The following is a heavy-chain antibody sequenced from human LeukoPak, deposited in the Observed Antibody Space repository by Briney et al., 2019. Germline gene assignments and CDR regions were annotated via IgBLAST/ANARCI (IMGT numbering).Heavy chain of an antibody. J-gene: IGHJ3*02. Sequence: SETLSLTCGVSGGSRSFYYWSWIRQSPGKGLEWIAEISQNGDSNYNLSLKSRVTISLDKSKNQFSLKLSSVTAADTAVSYCATDTKQLVNAFDIWGQGTMVTVSS. V-gene: IGHV4-34*01. CDR3: ATDTKQLVNAFDI. CDR2: ISQNGDS. D-gene: IGHD6-6*01. CDR1: GGSRSFYY.